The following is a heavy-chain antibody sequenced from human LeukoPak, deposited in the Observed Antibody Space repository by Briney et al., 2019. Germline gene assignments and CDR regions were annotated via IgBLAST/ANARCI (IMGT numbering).Heavy chain of an antibody. CDR2: SGTRSGTK. CDR1: GFTVSSLA. J-gene: IGHJ4*02. Sequence: GGSLRLYSAASGFTVSSLAMHWVRQAPGKGLEWVSSSGTRSGTKYYADSVKGRFTIPRDSAMNSVSLQINSLRAEDTAVYYCCVQITYGELSVPDFWGQGILVTVAS. CDR3: CVQITYGELSVPDF. D-gene: IGHD3-16*02. V-gene: IGHV3-21*01.